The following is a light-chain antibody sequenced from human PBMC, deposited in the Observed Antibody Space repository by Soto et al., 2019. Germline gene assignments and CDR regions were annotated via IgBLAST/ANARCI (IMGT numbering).Light chain of an antibody. CDR2: VAS. J-gene: IGKJ1*01. Sequence: EIVLTQSPGTLSLSPGERATLSCRASQSVNSIYLAWYQQKPGQAPRLLIYVASSSATGIPDRFSGSESGTDFTLAISSLEPEDFAQYYCQQYGGSPRTFGRGTKV. V-gene: IGKV3-20*01. CDR3: QQYGGSPRT. CDR1: QSVNSIY.